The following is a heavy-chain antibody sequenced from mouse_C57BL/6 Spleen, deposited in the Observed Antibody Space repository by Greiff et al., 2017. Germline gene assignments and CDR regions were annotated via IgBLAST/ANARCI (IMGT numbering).Heavy chain of an antibody. CDR1: GYSITSGYY. Sequence: EVKLQESGPGLVKPSQSLSLTCSVTGYSITSGYYWNWIRQFPGNKLEWMGYISYDGSNNYNPSLKNRISITRDTSKNQFFLKLNSVTTEDTATYYCARDQGYYYGSNYGIDYWGQGTTLTVSS. J-gene: IGHJ2*01. D-gene: IGHD1-1*01. CDR2: ISYDGSN. CDR3: ARDQGYYYGSNYGIDY. V-gene: IGHV3-6*01.